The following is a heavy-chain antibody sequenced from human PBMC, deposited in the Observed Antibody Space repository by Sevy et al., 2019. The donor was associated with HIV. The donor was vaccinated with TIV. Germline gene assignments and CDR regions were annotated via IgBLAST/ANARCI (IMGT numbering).Heavy chain of an antibody. V-gene: IGHV1-24*01. CDR3: AITKDYYDNSGYPFDY. J-gene: IGHJ4*02. CDR1: GYTLSELS. D-gene: IGHD3-22*01. Sequence: ASVKVSCKVFGYTLSELSMHWVRQTPGKGLEWMGRFDPEEGETIYAQKFQGRVAMTEDTSTDTAYMELRSLRSEDTAVFYCAITKDYYDNSGYPFDYWGQGTLVTVSS. CDR2: FDPEEGET.